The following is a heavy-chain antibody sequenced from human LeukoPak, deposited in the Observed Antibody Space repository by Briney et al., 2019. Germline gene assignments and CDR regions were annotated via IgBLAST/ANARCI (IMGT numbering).Heavy chain of an antibody. D-gene: IGHD1-26*01. J-gene: IGHJ3*02. V-gene: IGHV1-8*01. Sequence: ASVKVSCKASGYTFTSYDINWVRQATGQGLEGMGWMTPNSGNTGYAQKFQGRVTMTRNTSIRTAYMELSSLRSEDTAVYYCARVGGGATPGHDAFDIWGQGTMVTVSS. CDR1: GYTFTSYD. CDR2: MTPNSGNT. CDR3: ARVGGGATPGHDAFDI.